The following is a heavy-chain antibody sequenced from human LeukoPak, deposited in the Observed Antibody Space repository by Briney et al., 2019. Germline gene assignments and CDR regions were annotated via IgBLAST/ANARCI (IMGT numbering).Heavy chain of an antibody. CDR1: GFTFSSYT. CDR2: ISGSGGST. Sequence: GGSLRLSWAASGFTFSSYTMSWVRQAPGKGLEWVSAISGSGGSTYYADSVKGRFTISRDNSKNTLYLQMNSLRAEDTAVYYCAKSIAVAVDGMNVWGQGTTVTVSS. J-gene: IGHJ6*02. D-gene: IGHD6-19*01. V-gene: IGHV3-23*01. CDR3: AKSIAVAVDGMNV.